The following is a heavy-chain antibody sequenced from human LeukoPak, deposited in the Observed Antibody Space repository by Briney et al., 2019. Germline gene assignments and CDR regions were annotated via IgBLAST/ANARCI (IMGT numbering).Heavy chain of an antibody. J-gene: IGHJ4*02. D-gene: IGHD4-11*01. CDR1: GFTFRGYG. CDR3: AKDAAANVDYPYYFDY. V-gene: IGHV3-23*01. CDR2: IRGSGGTT. Sequence: GGTLRLSCAASGFTFRGYGMSWDRQAPGKGLEWVSAIRGSGGTTYYADSVKGRFTISRDNSRTTLYLLMNSLRAEDTAVYYCAKDAAANVDYPYYFDYWGQGALVTVSS.